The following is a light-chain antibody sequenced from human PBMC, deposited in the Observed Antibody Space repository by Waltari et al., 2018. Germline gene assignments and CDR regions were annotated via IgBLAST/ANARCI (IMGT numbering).Light chain of an antibody. Sequence: QSALTQPASVSGSPGQSITIPCTETSSDVGNYNVVSWYQHHPGKAPKLMIYEGNKRPAGFSDRFSGSKSGNRASLTISGLQAEDEADYYCCSYASSSGYVFGTGTEVTVL. CDR1: SSDVGNYNV. V-gene: IGLV2-23*01. CDR3: CSYASSSGYV. J-gene: IGLJ1*01. CDR2: EGN.